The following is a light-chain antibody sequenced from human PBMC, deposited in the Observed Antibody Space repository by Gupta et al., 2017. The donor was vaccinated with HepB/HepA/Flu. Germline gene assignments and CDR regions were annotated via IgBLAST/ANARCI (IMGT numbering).Light chain of an antibody. CDR1: QSVSSN. V-gene: IGKV3-15*01. CDR2: GAS. J-gene: IGKJ1*01. Sequence: EIVMTQSPATLSVSPGERATLSCRASQSVSSNLAWYQQNPGQAPRLLIYGASTGDTGIPARFSGSGSGKDFTLTISSRQSEDFAVYYCQQNKNCPPYPFGQGTKVEIK. CDR3: QQNKNCPPYP.